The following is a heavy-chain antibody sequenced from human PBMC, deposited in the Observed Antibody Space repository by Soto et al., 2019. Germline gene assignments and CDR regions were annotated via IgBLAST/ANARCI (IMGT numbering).Heavy chain of an antibody. CDR3: QSSGWLGYYYGMDV. J-gene: IGHJ6*02. V-gene: IGHV3-30*03. Sequence: GGSLRLSCAASGFTFSSYGMHWVRQAPGKGLEWVAVISYDGSNKYYADSVKGRFTISRDNSKNTLYLQMNSLRAEDTAVYYCQSSGWLGYYYGMDVWGQGTTVTVSS. D-gene: IGHD6-19*01. CDR1: GFTFSSYG. CDR2: ISYDGSNK.